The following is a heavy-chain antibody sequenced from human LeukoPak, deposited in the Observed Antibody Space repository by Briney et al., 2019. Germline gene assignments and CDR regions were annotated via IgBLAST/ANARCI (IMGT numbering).Heavy chain of an antibody. CDR3: ARAGGQWLDGDCYFDY. J-gene: IGHJ4*02. D-gene: IGHD6-19*01. CDR1: GYTFAGYY. CDR2: IHPNSGGT. Sequence: ASVKVSCKASGYTFAGYYMHWVRQAPGQGLEWMGWIHPNSGGTNYAQKFQGRVTMTRDRSISTAYMELSRLRSDDTAVYYCARAGGQWLDGDCYFDYWGQGTLVTVSS. V-gene: IGHV1-2*02.